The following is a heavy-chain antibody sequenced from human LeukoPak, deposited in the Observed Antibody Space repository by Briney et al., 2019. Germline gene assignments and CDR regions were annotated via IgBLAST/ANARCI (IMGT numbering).Heavy chain of an antibody. V-gene: IGHV3-23*01. J-gene: IGHJ4*02. CDR1: GGSFSGYY. Sequence: LTCAVYGGSFSGYYWSWVRQAPGKGLEWVSAISGSGGSTYYADSVKGRFTISRDNSKNTLYLQMNSLRAEDTAVYYCAKSDDYGDPTDYWGQGTLVTVSS. D-gene: IGHD4-17*01. CDR3: AKSDDYGDPTDY. CDR2: ISGSGGST.